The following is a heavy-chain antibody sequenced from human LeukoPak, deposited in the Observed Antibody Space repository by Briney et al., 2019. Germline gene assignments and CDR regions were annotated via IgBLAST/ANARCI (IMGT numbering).Heavy chain of an antibody. V-gene: IGHV1-18*01. CDR3: AKDEVTASAGTPNWHDP. D-gene: IGHD2-21*02. CDR2: ISAYDGGT. J-gene: IGHJ5*01. Sequence: ASVKVSCKASGYTFNHFGISWVRQAPGQGLEWMGRISAYDGGTYYLQNFQGRITMTTDTATRTAYMELRRLRSDDTAFYYGAKDEVTASAGTPNWHDPWGQGTLVTVS. CDR1: GYTFNHFG.